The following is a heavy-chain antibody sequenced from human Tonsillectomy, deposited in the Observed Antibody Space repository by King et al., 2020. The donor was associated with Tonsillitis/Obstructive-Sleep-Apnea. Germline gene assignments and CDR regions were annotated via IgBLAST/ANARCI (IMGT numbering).Heavy chain of an antibody. V-gene: IGHV3-64*01. CDR1: GFTFSSYA. CDR2: ISTNGGST. D-gene: IGHD3-16*01. J-gene: IGHJ4*02. CDR3: ARDRGTFPYYFDY. Sequence: VQLVESGGGLVQPGGSLRLSCAASGFTFSSYAMHWVRQAPGKGLEYVSAISTNGGSTYYANSVKGRFTISRDNSKNTLYLQMGSLRVEDMAVYYCARDRGTFPYYFDYWGQGTLVTVSS.